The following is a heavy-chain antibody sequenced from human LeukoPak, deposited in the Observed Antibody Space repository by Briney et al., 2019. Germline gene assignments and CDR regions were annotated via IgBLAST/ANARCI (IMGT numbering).Heavy chain of an antibody. CDR2: IYYSGST. CDR1: GGSISSSSYY. CDR3: ARPKVRGLVFDY. D-gene: IGHD6-6*01. V-gene: IGHV4-39*01. Sequence: PSETLSLTCTVSGGSISSSSYYWGWIRQPPGKGLEWIGSIYYSGSTYYNPSLKSRVTISVDTSKNQFSLKLSSVTAADTAVYYCARPKVRGLVFDYWGQGTLVTVSS. J-gene: IGHJ4*02.